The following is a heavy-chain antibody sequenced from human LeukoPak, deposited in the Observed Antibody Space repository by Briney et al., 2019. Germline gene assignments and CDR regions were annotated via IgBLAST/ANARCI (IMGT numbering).Heavy chain of an antibody. CDR3: ATDPTYYYDSSGYYDY. CDR2: ISYDGSNK. D-gene: IGHD3-22*01. J-gene: IGHJ4*02. Sequence: GGSLRLSCAASGFTFSSYGMHWVRQAPGKGLEWVAVISYDGSNKYYADSVKGRFTISRDNSKNTLYLQMNSLRAEDTAVYYCATDPTYYYDSSGYYDYWGQGTLVTVSS. CDR1: GFTFSSYG. V-gene: IGHV3-30*03.